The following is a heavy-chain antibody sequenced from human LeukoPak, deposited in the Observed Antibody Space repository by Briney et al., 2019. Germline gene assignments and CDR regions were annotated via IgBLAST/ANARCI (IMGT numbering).Heavy chain of an antibody. V-gene: IGHV3-15*01. CDR1: GFTFSNAW. D-gene: IGHD1-26*01. J-gene: IGHJ4*02. CDR3: TTDRREGSYYNFDY. CDR2: IKSKTDGGTT. Sequence: PGGSLRLSCAASGFTFSNAWMSWVRQAPGKGLEWDGRIKSKTDGGTTDYAAPVKGRFTISRDDSKNTLYLQMNSLKTEDTAVYYCTTDRREGSYYNFDYWGQGTLVTVSS.